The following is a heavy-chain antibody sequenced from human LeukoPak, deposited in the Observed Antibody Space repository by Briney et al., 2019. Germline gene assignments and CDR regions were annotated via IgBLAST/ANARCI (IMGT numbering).Heavy chain of an antibody. CDR2: VCHGVT. Sequence: SETLSLTCAVEGVFISSGYHWGWIRQPPGKGLEWIGTVCHGVTYYDPSLKSRVSISADTSKNLFSLNLSPVTAADTAVYYCARGGARSREGYNSELDNWGQGTLVTVSS. CDR1: GVFISSGYH. D-gene: IGHD5-24*01. CDR3: ARGGARSREGYNSELDN. J-gene: IGHJ4*02. V-gene: IGHV4-38-2*01.